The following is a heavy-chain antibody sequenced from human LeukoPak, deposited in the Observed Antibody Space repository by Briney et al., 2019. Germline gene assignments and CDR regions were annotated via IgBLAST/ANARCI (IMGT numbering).Heavy chain of an antibody. Sequence: PGGSLELSSAASGFTFSSYAMSWVRQAPGNGLEWVSAISGSGGSTYYADSVKGRFTISRDNSKNTLYLQMNSLRAEDTAVYYCAKDPHQISSWYFHYWGQGTLVTVSS. CDR2: ISGSGGST. CDR1: GFTFSSYA. D-gene: IGHD6-13*01. CDR3: AKDPHQISSWYFHY. J-gene: IGHJ4*02. V-gene: IGHV3-23*01.